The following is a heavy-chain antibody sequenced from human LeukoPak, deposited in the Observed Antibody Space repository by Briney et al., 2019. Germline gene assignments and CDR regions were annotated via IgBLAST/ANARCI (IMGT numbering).Heavy chain of an antibody. CDR3: AKVRTYFYHGLDV. Sequence: QPGGSQSLSCAASGFTFSTCAMSWVRQAPGKGLEWVSGISGTTSGTYYADSVKGRFTISRDNSKNTLFLQVDSLRAEDTAVYYCAKVRTYFYHGLDVWGQGTTVTVSS. D-gene: IGHD1-14*01. J-gene: IGHJ6*02. V-gene: IGHV3-23*01. CDR1: GFTFSTCA. CDR2: ISGTTSGT.